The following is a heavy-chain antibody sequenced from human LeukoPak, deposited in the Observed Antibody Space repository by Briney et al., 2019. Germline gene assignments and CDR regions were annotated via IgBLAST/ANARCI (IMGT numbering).Heavy chain of an antibody. CDR1: GGSISSSSYY. CDR2: IYYSGST. J-gene: IGHJ4*02. D-gene: IGHD2-21*02. CDR3: ARDQAVTALGY. Sequence: SETLSLTCTVSGGSISSSSYYWGWIRQPPGKGLEWIGSIYYSGSTYYNPSLKSRVTISVDTSKNQFSLKLSSVTAADTAVYYCARDQAVTALGYWGQGTLVTVSS. V-gene: IGHV4-39*07.